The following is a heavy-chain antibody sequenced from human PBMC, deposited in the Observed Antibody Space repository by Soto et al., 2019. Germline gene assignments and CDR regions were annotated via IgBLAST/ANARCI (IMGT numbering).Heavy chain of an antibody. CDR2: VYYRGRS. J-gene: IGHJ4*02. CDR3: VSQRTTVPTQAYFDY. V-gene: IGHV4-39*01. Sequence: SETLSLTCTVSGGSVTNSSYYWGWIRQSPGKGLEWIGSVYYRGRSYSKSSVKSRVTISVNTSKNRFSLSLNSVTASDTAVYFCVSQRTTVPTQAYFDYWGPGALVTVSS. CDR1: GGSVTNSSYY. D-gene: IGHD4-17*01.